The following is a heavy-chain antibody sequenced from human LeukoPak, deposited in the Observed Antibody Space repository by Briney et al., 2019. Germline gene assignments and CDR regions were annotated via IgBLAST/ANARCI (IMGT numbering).Heavy chain of an antibody. CDR3: ARDGYDFWSGYGLDV. D-gene: IGHD3-3*01. V-gene: IGHV4-61*02. J-gene: IGHJ6*04. CDR2: IYTSGST. CDR1: GGSISSGGYY. Sequence: PSQTLSLTCTVSGGSISSGGYYWSWIRQHPGKGLEWIGRIYTSGSTNYNPSLKSRVTMSVDTSKNQFSLKLSSVTAADTAVYYCARDGYDFWSGYGLDVWGKGTTVTVSS.